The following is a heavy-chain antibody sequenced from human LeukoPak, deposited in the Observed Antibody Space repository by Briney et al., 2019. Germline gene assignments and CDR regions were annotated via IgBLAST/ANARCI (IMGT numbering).Heavy chain of an antibody. CDR1: GYIFGHNG. CDR2: ISAYNGDT. J-gene: IGHJ6*02. V-gene: IGHV1-18*01. CDR3: GRVGGITGTTNQRWDYYGMDV. Sequence: ASVLVSCKTSGYIFGHNGIGWVRQAPGQGPEWMGWISAYNGDTNYAQSFQGRVTLTRDTSTSTVYMELRSLRSDDTAVYYCGRVGGITGTTNQRWDYYGMDVWGQGTTVTVSS. D-gene: IGHD1-7*01.